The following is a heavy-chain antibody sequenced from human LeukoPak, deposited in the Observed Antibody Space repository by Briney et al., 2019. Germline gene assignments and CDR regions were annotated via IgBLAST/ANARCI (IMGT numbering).Heavy chain of an antibody. J-gene: IGHJ4*02. Sequence: PGGSLSLSCAASGFTFSSYWMHWVRQAPRKGLVWVSHINNDGSSTTYAHSVEGRFATSRDNAKNTLYLQMNSLRVEDTAVYYCAILRGTVTASDYWGQGTLVTVSS. D-gene: IGHD4-11*01. CDR2: INNDGSST. CDR1: GFTFSSYW. CDR3: AILRGTVTASDY. V-gene: IGHV3-74*01.